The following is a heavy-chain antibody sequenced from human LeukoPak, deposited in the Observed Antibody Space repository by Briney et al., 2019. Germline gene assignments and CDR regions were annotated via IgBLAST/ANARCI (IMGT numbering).Heavy chain of an antibody. CDR3: ARAPTVTNHYYSWFDP. D-gene: IGHD4-17*01. J-gene: IGHJ5*02. V-gene: IGHV4-59*11. CDR1: GGSISSHY. CDR2: MLYSGTA. Sequence: SETLSLTCTVSGGSISSHYWSWIRQPPGKGLEWIGSMLYSGTAYYNPSLKSRVTISVDTSKNQFSLKLRSVTAADTAVYYCARAPTVTNHYYSWFDPWGQGTLVTVSS.